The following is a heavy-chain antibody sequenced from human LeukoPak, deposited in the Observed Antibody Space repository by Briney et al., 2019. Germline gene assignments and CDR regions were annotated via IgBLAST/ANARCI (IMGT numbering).Heavy chain of an antibody. Sequence: PSETLSLTCTVSGGSISSYYWGWIRQPPGKGLQWIGYIHYSGSTNYNPSLKSRVTISVDTSKNQFSLKLTSVTAADTAVYYCARDDYGDYTFHHWGQGTLVTVSS. D-gene: IGHD4-17*01. J-gene: IGHJ1*01. CDR2: IHYSGST. CDR3: ARDDYGDYTFHH. CDR1: GGSISSYY. V-gene: IGHV4-59*01.